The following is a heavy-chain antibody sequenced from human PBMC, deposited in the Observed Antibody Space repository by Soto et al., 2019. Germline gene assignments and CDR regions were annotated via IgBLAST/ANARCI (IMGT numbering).Heavy chain of an antibody. CDR1: GFNFSSYS. CDR2: ISRSSSNI. D-gene: IGHD6-13*01. CDR3: ARDLKVAAAGTCYSYDGMDG. Sequence: EVQLVESGGGLVKPGGSLRLSCAASGFNFSSYSMNWVRQAPGKGLEWVSSISRSSSNIYYVDSVKGRLTISRDNAKNSLYLQMNSLRAEDTAVYYCARDLKVAAAGTCYSYDGMDGWGQGTTVTVSS. J-gene: IGHJ6*02. V-gene: IGHV3-21*01.